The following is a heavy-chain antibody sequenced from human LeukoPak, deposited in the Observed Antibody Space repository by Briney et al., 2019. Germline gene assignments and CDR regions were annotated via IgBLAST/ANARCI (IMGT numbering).Heavy chain of an antibody. CDR1: GGSISSYY. V-gene: IGHV4-4*09. J-gene: IGHJ4*02. Sequence: SETLSLTCTVSGGSISSYYWGWIRQPPGKGLEWIGYIYTSGSTNYNPSLKSRVTVSVDTSKNQFSLKLSSVTAADTAVYYCARHEYYDPLLDYWGQGTLVTVSS. D-gene: IGHD3-3*01. CDR3: ARHEYYDPLLDY. CDR2: IYTSGST.